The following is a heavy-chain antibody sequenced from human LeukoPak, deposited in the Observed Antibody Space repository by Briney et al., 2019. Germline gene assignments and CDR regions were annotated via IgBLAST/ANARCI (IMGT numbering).Heavy chain of an antibody. J-gene: IGHJ4*02. CDR1: GYIFTDYW. Sequence: GESLKISCKASGYIFTDYWIGWVRQTPGKGLEWMGIIYPDDSDTRYSPSFEGQVTISADKSVNIAYLHWNSLKATDNAIYYCARRAGGVEDYWGQGTLVTVSS. CDR3: ARRAGGVEDY. D-gene: IGHD3-16*01. V-gene: IGHV5-51*01. CDR2: IYPDDSDT.